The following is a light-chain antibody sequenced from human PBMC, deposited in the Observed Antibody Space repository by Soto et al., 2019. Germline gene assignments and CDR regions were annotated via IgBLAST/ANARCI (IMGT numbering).Light chain of an antibody. V-gene: IGKV1-39*01. CDR3: HQSYITPPA. J-gene: IGKJ2*01. CDR1: QNIDIY. Sequence: DVQMTQSPSSLSASVGDRVTITCRASQNIDIYLNWYQQKPGRPPTLLIDTTFRLQSGLTTRFSGSGSGTDFTLTISNLLPEDLAHDSCHQSYITPPAFGQGTK. CDR2: TTF.